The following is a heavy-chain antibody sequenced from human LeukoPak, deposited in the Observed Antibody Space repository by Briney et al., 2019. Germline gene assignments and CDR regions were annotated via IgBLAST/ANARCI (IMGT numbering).Heavy chain of an antibody. CDR2: MNPNSGNT. D-gene: IGHD2-2*01. Sequence: ASVKVSCKASGYTFTSYDINWVRQATGQGLEWMGWMNPNSGNTGYAQKFQGRVTMTRNTSISTAYMELSSLRSEDTAVYYCARGPRSTSCLDYWGQGTLVTVSS. J-gene: IGHJ4*02. CDR3: ARGPRSTSCLDY. CDR1: GYTFTSYD. V-gene: IGHV1-8*01.